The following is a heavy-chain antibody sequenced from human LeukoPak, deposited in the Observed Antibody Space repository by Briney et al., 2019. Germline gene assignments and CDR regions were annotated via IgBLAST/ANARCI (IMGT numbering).Heavy chain of an antibody. V-gene: IGHV3-30-3*01. CDR2: ISYDGSNK. J-gene: IGHJ4*02. Sequence: PGGSLRLSCAASGFTFGSYAMHWVRQAPGKGLEWVAVISYDGSNKYYADSVKGRFTISRDNSKNTLYLQMNSLRAEDTAVYYCARDGAAARRPFDYWGQGTLVTVSS. D-gene: IGHD6-13*01. CDR1: GFTFGSYA. CDR3: ARDGAAARRPFDY.